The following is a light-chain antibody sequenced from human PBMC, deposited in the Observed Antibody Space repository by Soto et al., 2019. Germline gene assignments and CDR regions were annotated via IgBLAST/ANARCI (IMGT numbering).Light chain of an antibody. V-gene: IGKV3-20*01. CDR2: GAS. J-gene: IGKJ1*01. CDR3: QQYGSSRWT. CDR1: PSVSSSY. Sequence: EIVLTQSPGTLSLSPGERATLSCRASPSVSSSYLAWYQQNRGQAPRLLIYGASSRAPGIPARFGGSGSGTDFTLTISSLEPEDFAVYYCQQYGSSRWTFGQGTKVDIK.